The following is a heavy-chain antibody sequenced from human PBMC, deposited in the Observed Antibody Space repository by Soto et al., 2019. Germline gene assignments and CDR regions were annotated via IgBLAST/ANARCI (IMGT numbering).Heavy chain of an antibody. CDR3: ARDGYCVSSTCSILTDV. CDR1: GFTFSRYG. J-gene: IGHJ6*02. Sequence: EVQLVESGGGLVQPGGSLRLSCVGSGFTFSRYGMNWVRQRPGKGLEWLSPIEKSGNTRYYADSVKGRISISRDKAKNSLYLQMNGLRDEDMVVYSCARDGYCVSSTCSILTDVCGQGTTVTVSS. CDR2: IEKSGNTR. D-gene: IGHD2-2*03. V-gene: IGHV3-48*02.